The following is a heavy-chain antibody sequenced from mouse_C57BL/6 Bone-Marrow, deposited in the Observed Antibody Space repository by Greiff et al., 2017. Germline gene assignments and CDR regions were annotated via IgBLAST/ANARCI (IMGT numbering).Heavy chain of an antibody. CDR3: TGTVVAHWYFDV. J-gene: IGHJ1*03. V-gene: IGHV14-4*01. D-gene: IGHD1-1*01. CDR1: GFNIKDDY. Sequence: VQLQQSGAELVRPGASVKLSCTASGFNIKDDYMHRVKQRPEQGLEWIGWIDPENGDTEYASKFQGKATITADTSSNTAYLQLSSLTSEDTAVYYCTGTVVAHWYFDVWGTGTTVTVSS. CDR2: IDPENGDT.